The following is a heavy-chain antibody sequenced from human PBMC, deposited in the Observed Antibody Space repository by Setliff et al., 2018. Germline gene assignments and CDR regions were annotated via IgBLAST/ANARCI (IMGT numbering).Heavy chain of an antibody. CDR1: GVSISSSSYY. V-gene: IGHV4-39*06. CDR2: IYYSGST. D-gene: IGHD3-3*01. J-gene: IGHJ4*02. CDR3: ARRATYYNFWSGYYDY. Sequence: SETLSLTCTVSGVSISSSSYYWGWIRQPPGKGLEWIGSIYYSGSTYYNPSLKSRVTISVDTSKNQFPLKPSSVTAADTAVYYCARRATYYNFWSGYYDYWGQGTLVTVSS.